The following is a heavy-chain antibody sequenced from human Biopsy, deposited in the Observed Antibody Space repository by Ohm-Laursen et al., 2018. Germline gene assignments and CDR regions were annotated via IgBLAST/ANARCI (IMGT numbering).Heavy chain of an antibody. V-gene: IGHV4-31*11. CDR1: GVSINTGGYY. Sequence: TLSLTWVVSGVSINTGGYYWTWIRQHPGTGLEWIGYIHYSGNTLYNPSLKSRLTISVDTSRNQFSLKLTSVTAADTALYYCTRAGGGKIYGLWGQGTLVTASS. CDR2: IHYSGNT. CDR3: TRAGGGKIYGL. J-gene: IGHJ4*02. D-gene: IGHD3-16*01.